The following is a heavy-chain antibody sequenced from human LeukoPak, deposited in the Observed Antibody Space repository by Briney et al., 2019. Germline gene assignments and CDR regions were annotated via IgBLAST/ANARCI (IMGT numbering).Heavy chain of an antibody. J-gene: IGHJ3*02. D-gene: IGHD6-13*01. CDR3: ARDSSSPPFDAFDI. CDR1: GFTFSSYW. Sequence: PGGSLRLSCAASGFTFSSYWMHWVRQAPGKGLEWVSSISSSSRYIYYADSVKGRFTISRDNAKNSLYLQMNSLRAEDTAVYYCARDSSSPPFDAFDIWGQGTMVSVSS. V-gene: IGHV3-21*01. CDR2: ISSSSRYI.